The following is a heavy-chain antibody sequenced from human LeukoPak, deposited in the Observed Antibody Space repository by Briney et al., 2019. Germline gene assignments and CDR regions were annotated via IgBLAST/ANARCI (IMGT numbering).Heavy chain of an antibody. V-gene: IGHV3-23*01. CDR3: AKDPAGIVWFDP. CDR1: GFTFSSYA. CDR2: ISGSGGST. D-gene: IGHD3-16*02. Sequence: GGSLRLSCAASGFTFSSYAMSWVRQAPGKGLEWVSAISGSGGSTYYADSVKGRFTISRDSSKNTLYLQMNSLRAEDTAVYYCAKDPAGIVWFDPWGQGTLVAVSS. J-gene: IGHJ5*02.